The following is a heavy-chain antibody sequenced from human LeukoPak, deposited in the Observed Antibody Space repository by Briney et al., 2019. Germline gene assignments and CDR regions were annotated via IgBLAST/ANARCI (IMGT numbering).Heavy chain of an antibody. D-gene: IGHD3-3*01. Sequence: SVKVSCKASGGTFSSYAISWVRQAPGQGLEWMGRIIPILGIANYAQKFQGRVTITADKSTSTAYMELSSLRSEDTAVYYCARDGTPYYNFWSGYYPFDYWGQGTLVTVSS. J-gene: IGHJ4*02. CDR1: GGTFSSYA. CDR2: IIPILGIA. V-gene: IGHV1-69*04. CDR3: ARDGTPYYNFWSGYYPFDY.